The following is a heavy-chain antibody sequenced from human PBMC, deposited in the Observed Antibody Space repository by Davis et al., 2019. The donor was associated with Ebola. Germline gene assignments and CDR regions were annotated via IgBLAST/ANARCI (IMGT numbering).Heavy chain of an antibody. Sequence: GQSLKISCEASGFTFSSIAMHWVRQAPGMGLEWVAFIRSDGSDPYYANSVKGRFTISKDNSKNTLFLQMNSLRPEDTAVYYCARRGPDGSGNYYLFLGAYWGQGTLVTVSS. V-gene: IGHV3-30*02. CDR2: IRSDGSDP. CDR1: GFTFSSIA. J-gene: IGHJ4*02. CDR3: ARRGPDGSGNYYLFLGAY. D-gene: IGHD3-22*01.